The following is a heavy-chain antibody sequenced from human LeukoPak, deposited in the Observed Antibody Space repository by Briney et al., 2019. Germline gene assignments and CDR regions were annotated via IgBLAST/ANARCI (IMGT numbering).Heavy chain of an antibody. CDR1: GGTFSSYA. V-gene: IGHV1-69*05. D-gene: IGHD2-2*01. CDR3: AMGFLRGRYCSSTSCSDY. J-gene: IGHJ4*02. Sequence: ASVKVSCKASGGTFSSYAISWVRQAPGQGLEWMGGIIPIFGTANYAQKFQGRVTITTDESTSTAYMELSSLRSEDTAVYYCAMGFLRGRYCSSTSCSDYWGQGTLVTVSS. CDR2: IIPIFGTA.